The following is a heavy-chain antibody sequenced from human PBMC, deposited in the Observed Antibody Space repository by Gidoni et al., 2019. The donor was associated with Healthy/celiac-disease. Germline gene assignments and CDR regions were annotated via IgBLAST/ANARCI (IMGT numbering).Heavy chain of an antibody. Sequence: QLQLQESGPGLVKPSETLSLPCTVSGCPISSSSYYWGWIRQPPGKGLEWIGSIYYSGSTYYNPSLKSRVTISVDTSKNQFSLKLSSVTAADTAVYYCQRAYYYYYMDVWGKGTTVTVSS. J-gene: IGHJ6*03. CDR2: IYYSGST. CDR3: QRAYYYYYMDV. CDR1: GCPISSSSYY. V-gene: IGHV4-39*01.